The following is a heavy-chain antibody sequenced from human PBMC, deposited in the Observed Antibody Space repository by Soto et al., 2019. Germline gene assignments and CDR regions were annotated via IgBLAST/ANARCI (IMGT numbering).Heavy chain of an antibody. CDR3: ARGISTVSYYYYMDV. CDR1: GFTFSSYS. V-gene: IGHV3-48*01. J-gene: IGHJ6*03. Sequence: GGSLRLSCAASGFTFSSYSMNWVRQAPGKGLEWVSYISSSSSTIYYADSVKGRFTISRDNAKNSLYLQMNSLRAEDTAVYYCARGISTVSYYYYMDVWGKGTTVTVSS. CDR2: ISSSSSTI. D-gene: IGHD4-17*01.